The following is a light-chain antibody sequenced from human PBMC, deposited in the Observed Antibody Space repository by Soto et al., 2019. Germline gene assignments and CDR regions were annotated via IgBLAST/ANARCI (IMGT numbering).Light chain of an antibody. CDR3: QQYGSSPWT. CDR2: GAS. CDR1: QSVSSSY. V-gene: IGKV3-20*01. Sequence: DIVLTQSPGTLSLSPGERGTLSCRASQSVSSSYLAWYQQKPGQAPRLLIYGASSRATGIPDRFSGSGSGTDFTLTISRLEPEDFAVYYCQQYGSSPWTFGQGTKVEV. J-gene: IGKJ1*01.